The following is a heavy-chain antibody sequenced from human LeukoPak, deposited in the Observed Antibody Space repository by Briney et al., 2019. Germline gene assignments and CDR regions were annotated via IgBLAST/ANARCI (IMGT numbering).Heavy chain of an antibody. Sequence: GESLKISCQGSGYSFTSYWIGWVRQMPGKGLGWMGIIYPSDSDTRYSPSFQGQVTISADKSISTAYLQWRSLKASDSAMYYCARQRRLVRGATIDYWGQGTLVTVFS. D-gene: IGHD3-10*01. J-gene: IGHJ4*02. CDR1: GYSFTSYW. CDR3: ARQRRLVRGATIDY. CDR2: IYPSDSDT. V-gene: IGHV5-51*01.